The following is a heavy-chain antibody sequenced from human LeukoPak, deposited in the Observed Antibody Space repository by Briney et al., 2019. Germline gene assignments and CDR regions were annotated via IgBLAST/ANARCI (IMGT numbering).Heavy chain of an antibody. D-gene: IGHD4-17*01. J-gene: IGHJ4*02. Sequence: GGSLRLSCAASGFTFNNYAMHWVRQAPGKGLEWVSCIDGSGDNTYYADSVKGRFTISRDNSKDTLTLQMSSLRADDTAVYYCAKADSYGGNSQLFDFWGQGTLVTVSS. CDR2: IDGSGDNT. CDR1: GFTFNNYA. V-gene: IGHV3-23*01. CDR3: AKADSYGGNSQLFDF.